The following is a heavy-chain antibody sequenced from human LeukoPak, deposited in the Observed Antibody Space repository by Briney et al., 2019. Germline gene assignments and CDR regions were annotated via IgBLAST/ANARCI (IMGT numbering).Heavy chain of an antibody. J-gene: IGHJ6*03. CDR2: ISSSSSYI. CDR1: GFTFSSYS. Sequence: PGGSLRLSCAASGFTFSSYSMNGVREAPGKGLEWVSCISSSSSYIYYADSVRGRFTISRDNAKNSLYLQMNSLRAEDTAGVYGAGDEVDIVATSYYYYMDFWGKGTPVTISS. D-gene: IGHD5-12*01. V-gene: IGHV3-21*01. CDR3: AGDEVDIVATSYYYYMDF.